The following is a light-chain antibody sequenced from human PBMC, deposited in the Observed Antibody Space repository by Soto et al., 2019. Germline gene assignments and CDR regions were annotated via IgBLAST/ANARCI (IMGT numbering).Light chain of an antibody. Sequence: QSVLTQPASVSGFAGQSITISCTGTSSDIGGNNFVSWYQLHPDKAPKLIIYAVTNRPSGVSNRFSGSKSGSTTSLTISGLRTEDEADYYCCSYTTISTLVFGTGTKLTVL. CDR1: SSDIGGNNF. V-gene: IGLV2-14*03. CDR2: AVT. CDR3: CSYTTISTLV. J-gene: IGLJ1*01.